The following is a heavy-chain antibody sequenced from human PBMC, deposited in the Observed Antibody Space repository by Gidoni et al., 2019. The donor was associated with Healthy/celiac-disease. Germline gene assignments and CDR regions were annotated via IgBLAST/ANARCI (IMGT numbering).Heavy chain of an antibody. J-gene: IGHJ5*02. CDR1: GFTFSSSA. CDR3: AKDVSSCSSTSCPGGWFDP. D-gene: IGHD2-2*01. V-gene: IGHV3-23*01. Sequence: EVQLLESGGGLVQPGGSLRLSCAASGFTFSSSAMCWVRQAPGKGLEWVSAISGSGGSTYYADSVKGRFTISRDNSKNTLYLQMNSLRAEDTAVYYCAKDVSSCSSTSCPGGWFDPWGQGTLVTVSS. CDR2: ISGSGGST.